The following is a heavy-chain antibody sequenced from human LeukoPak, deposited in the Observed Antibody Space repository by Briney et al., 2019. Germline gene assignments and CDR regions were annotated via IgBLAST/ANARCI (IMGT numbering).Heavy chain of an antibody. J-gene: IGHJ5*02. V-gene: IGHV1-2*02. CDR1: GYTFTSYG. CDR2: INPNSGGT. CDR3: ARLLWFGDPTNWFDP. Sequence: EASVKVSCKASGYTFTSYGISWVRQAPGQGLEWMGWINPNSGGTNYAQKFQGRVTMTRDTSISTAYMELSRLRSDDTAVYYCARLLWFGDPTNWFDPWGQGTLVTVSS. D-gene: IGHD3-10*01.